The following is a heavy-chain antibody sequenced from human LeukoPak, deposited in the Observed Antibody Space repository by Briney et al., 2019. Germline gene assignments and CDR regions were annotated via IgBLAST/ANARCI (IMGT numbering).Heavy chain of an antibody. CDR2: ISWNSGSI. J-gene: IGHJ3*02. Sequence: GGSLRLSCAASGFNFNKYGMTWARQAPGKGLEWVSGISWNSGSIGYADSVKGRFTISRDNAKNSLYLQMNSLRAEDTALYYCAKDMVRGVITWDAFDIWGQGTMVTVSS. CDR3: AKDMVRGVITWDAFDI. CDR1: GFNFNKYG. D-gene: IGHD3-10*01. V-gene: IGHV3-9*01.